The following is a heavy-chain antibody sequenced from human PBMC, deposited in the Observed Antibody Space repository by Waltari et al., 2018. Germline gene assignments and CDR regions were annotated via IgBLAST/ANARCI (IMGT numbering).Heavy chain of an antibody. J-gene: IGHJ4*02. CDR3: ARGEYQLLSSYFDY. CDR2: IKQDGSEK. V-gene: IGHV3-7*01. D-gene: IGHD2-2*01. Sequence: EVQLVESGGGLVKPGGSLRLSCSDSGFTFGSYLMSWVRQAPGKGLEWVANIKQDGSEKYYVDSVKGRFTISRDNAKNSLYLQMNSLRAEDTAVYYCARGEYQLLSSYFDYWGQGTLVTVSS. CDR1: GFTFGSYL.